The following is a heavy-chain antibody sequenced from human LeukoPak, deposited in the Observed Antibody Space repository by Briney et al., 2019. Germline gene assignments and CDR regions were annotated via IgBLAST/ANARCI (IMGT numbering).Heavy chain of an antibody. Sequence: GGSLRLSCAASGFTFSSYSMNWVRQAPGKGLEWVSSISSSSSYIYYADSVKGRPTISRDNAKNSLYLQMNSLRAEDTAVYYCAREGITGTTDYWGQGTLVTVSS. CDR2: ISSSSSYI. CDR3: AREGITGTTDY. CDR1: GFTFSSYS. V-gene: IGHV3-21*01. D-gene: IGHD1-7*01. J-gene: IGHJ4*02.